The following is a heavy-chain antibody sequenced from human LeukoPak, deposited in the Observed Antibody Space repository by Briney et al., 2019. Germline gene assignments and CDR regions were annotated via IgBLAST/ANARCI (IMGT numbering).Heavy chain of an antibody. D-gene: IGHD5-12*01. CDR3: ARDRGRGYSGYDDSFDP. Sequence: GGSLRLSCAASGFTFSSYSMNWVRQAPGKGLEWVSSISSSSGYIYYADSVKGRFTISRDNAKNSLYLQMNSLRVEDTAVYYCARDRGRGYSGYDDSFDPWGQGTLVTVSS. CDR1: GFTFSSYS. V-gene: IGHV3-21*01. J-gene: IGHJ5*02. CDR2: ISSSSGYI.